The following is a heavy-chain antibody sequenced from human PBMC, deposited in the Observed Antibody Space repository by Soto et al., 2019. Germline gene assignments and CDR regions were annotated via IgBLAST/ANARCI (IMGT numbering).Heavy chain of an antibody. CDR1: GHSISADY. CDR2: VDASGNT. CDR3: ARDVGGSVVPHWFDP. Sequence: QVQLQESGPGLVKASETLSLSCTVSGHSISADYWSWIRQPAGKRLEWIGRVDASGNTNYNPSLKSRVTMSVDTSKNQFFLKVWSVTAADTAMYFCARDVGGSVVPHWFDPWGQGALVTVSS. V-gene: IGHV4-4*07. D-gene: IGHD3-22*01. J-gene: IGHJ5*02.